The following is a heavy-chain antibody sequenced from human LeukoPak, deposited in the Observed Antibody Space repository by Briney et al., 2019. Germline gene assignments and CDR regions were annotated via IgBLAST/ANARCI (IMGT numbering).Heavy chain of an antibody. CDR3: AKSRSWYYFDY. D-gene: IGHD2-15*01. Sequence: GGSLRLYCAASGFTFDDYAMHWVRQAPGKGLEWVSGISWNSGSIGYADPVKGRFTISRDNSKNTLYLQMNSLRAEDTAVYYCAKSRSWYYFDYWGQGTLVTVSS. V-gene: IGHV3-9*01. J-gene: IGHJ4*02. CDR2: ISWNSGSI. CDR1: GFTFDDYA.